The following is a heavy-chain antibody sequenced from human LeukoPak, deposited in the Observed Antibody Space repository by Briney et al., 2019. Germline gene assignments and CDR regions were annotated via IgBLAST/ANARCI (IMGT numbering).Heavy chain of an antibody. Sequence: GGSLRLSCAASGFTFSNAWMSWVRQAPGKGLEWVGRIKSKTDGGTTDYAAPVKGRFTISRDDSKNTLYLQMNSLKTGDTAVYYCTTERFVLMVYATNWFDPWGQGTLVTVSS. CDR1: GFTFSNAW. CDR3: TTERFVLMVYATNWFDP. D-gene: IGHD2-8*01. J-gene: IGHJ5*02. V-gene: IGHV3-15*01. CDR2: IKSKTDGGTT.